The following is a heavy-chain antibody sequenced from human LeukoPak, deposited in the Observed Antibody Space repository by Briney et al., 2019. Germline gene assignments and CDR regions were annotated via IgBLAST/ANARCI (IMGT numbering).Heavy chain of an antibody. D-gene: IGHD3-16*02. V-gene: IGHV3-23*01. CDR2: ISSSGGST. Sequence: PGGSLRLSCAASGFTFGSYAMSWVRQAPGKGLEWVSAISSSGGSTYYADSVKGRFTISRDTSKNTLYLQMNSLRAEDTAVYYCAKIKGMITFGGVIVYWGQGTLVTVSS. CDR1: GFTFGSYA. J-gene: IGHJ4*02. CDR3: AKIKGMITFGGVIVY.